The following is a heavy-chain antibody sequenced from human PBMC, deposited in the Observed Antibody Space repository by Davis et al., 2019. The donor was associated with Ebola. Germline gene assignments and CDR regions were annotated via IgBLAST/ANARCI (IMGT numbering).Heavy chain of an antibody. D-gene: IGHD5-12*01. J-gene: IGHJ6*02. CDR1: GFTFSSYA. V-gene: IGHV3-23*01. CDR3: AKGHQGEDDYLVSGYYYYGMDV. CDR2: ISGSGGST. Sequence: GGSLRLSCAASGFTFSSYAMSWVRQAPGKGLEWVSAISGSGGSTYYADSVKGRFTISRDNSKNTLYLQMNRLRAEDTAVYYCAKGHQGEDDYLVSGYYYYGMDVWGQGTTVTVSS.